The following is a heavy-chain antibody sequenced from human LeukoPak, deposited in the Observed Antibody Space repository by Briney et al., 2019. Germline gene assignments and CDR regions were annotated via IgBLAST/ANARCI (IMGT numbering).Heavy chain of an antibody. CDR3: ARGDRSVNYYYGMDV. D-gene: IGHD4-23*01. V-gene: IGHV3-7*03. CDR2: IKEDGSER. J-gene: IGHJ6*02. CDR1: AFIFSGHW. Sequence: PGGSLRLSCEGSAFIFSGHWMNWVRQTPGKGLEWVASIKEDGSERQYVDSVKGRFTISRDNAKNSLYLQMNSLRAEDTAVYYCARGDRSVNYYYGMDVWGQGTTVTVSS.